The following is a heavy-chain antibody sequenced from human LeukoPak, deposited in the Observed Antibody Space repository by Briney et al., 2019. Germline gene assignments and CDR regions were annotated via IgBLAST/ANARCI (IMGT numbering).Heavy chain of an antibody. V-gene: IGHV1-2*02. CDR2: INPSHGGT. CDR1: GYTFTDYY. CDR3: ARASGGSRDGYNL. Sequence: GASVKVSCKASGYTFTDYYINWVRQAPGQGLEWLGWINPSHGGTHYAQKFQGRVTMTRDTSITTAYMELSSLTSDDTAVFYCARASGGSRDGYNLWGQGTLVTVSS. D-gene: IGHD5-24*01. J-gene: IGHJ4*02.